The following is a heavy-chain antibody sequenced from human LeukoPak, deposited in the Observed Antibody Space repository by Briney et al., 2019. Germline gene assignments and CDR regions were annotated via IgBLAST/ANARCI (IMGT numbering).Heavy chain of an antibody. CDR2: ISSSSSYI. V-gene: IGHV3-21*01. J-gene: IGHJ4*02. CDR1: GFTFSSYS. CDR3: AIARYSSGWPPYDDFDY. Sequence: GGSLRLSCAASGFTFSSYSMNWVRQAPGKGLEWVSSISSSSSYIYYADSVKGRFTISRDNAKNSLYLQMNSLRAEDTAVYYCAIARYSSGWPPYDDFDYWGQGTLVTVSS. D-gene: IGHD6-19*01.